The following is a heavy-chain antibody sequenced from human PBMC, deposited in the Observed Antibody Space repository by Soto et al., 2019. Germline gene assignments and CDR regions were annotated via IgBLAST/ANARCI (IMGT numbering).Heavy chain of an antibody. CDR2: IYYSGST. CDR1: GGSISSGGYY. V-gene: IGHV4-31*03. CDR3: ARDLGGYCSGGSCYQLHWCDP. Sequence: QVQLQESGPGLVKPSQTLSLTCTVSGGSISSGGYYWSWIRPHPGKGLEWIGYIYYSGSTYYNPSLKSRVTISLDTSKNHFSLKLSSVTAADTAVYYCARDLGGYCSGGSCYQLHWCDPWGQGTLVTVSS. D-gene: IGHD2-15*01. J-gene: IGHJ5*02.